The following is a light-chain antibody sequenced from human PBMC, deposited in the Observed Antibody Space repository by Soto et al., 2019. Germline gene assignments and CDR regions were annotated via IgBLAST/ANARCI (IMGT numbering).Light chain of an antibody. V-gene: IGKV3-20*01. CDR1: QSVSSNY. Sequence: EIVLTQSPGTASLSPGDRATLSCRASQSVSSNYLAWYQQKPGQAPRLLIYGASSRATGIPARFSGSGSGTDFTLTISRLEPEDFAVYYCPQYGGLPRTFGQGTKVDIK. J-gene: IGKJ1*01. CDR2: GAS. CDR3: PQYGGLPRT.